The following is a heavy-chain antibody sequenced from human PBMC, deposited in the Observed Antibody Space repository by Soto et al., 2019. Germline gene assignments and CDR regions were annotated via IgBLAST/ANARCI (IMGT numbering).Heavy chain of an antibody. CDR2: VYYSGST. CDR1: GGSVSSSSYY. V-gene: IGHV4-39*07. Sequence: PSETLSLTCTVSGGSVSSSSYYWGWVRQPPGKGLEWIGSVYYSGSTYYNPSLKSRVTISIDTSKNQFSLKLSSVTAADTFVYYCASLRPPVRNPYFDYWGQGNLVTVSS. D-gene: IGHD2-21*01. CDR3: ASLRPPVRNPYFDY. J-gene: IGHJ4*02.